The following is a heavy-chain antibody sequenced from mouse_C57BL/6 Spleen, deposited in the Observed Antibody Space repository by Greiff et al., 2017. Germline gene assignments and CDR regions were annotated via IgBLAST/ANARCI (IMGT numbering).Heavy chain of an antibody. V-gene: IGHV1-82*01. Sequence: QVQLQQSGPELVKPGASVKISCKASGYAFSSSWMNWVKQRPGKGLEWIGRIYPGDGDTNYNVKFKGKATLTADKSSSTAYMQLSSLTSEDAAVYFCARGFYGNFDYWGKGTTLTVSS. CDR1: GYAFSSSW. CDR2: IYPGDGDT. D-gene: IGHD2-1*01. CDR3: ARGFYGNFDY. J-gene: IGHJ2*01.